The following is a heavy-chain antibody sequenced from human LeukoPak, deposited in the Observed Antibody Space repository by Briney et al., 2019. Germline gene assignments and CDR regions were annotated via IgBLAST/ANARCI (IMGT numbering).Heavy chain of an antibody. V-gene: IGHV4-39*07. CDR2: MYHSGST. J-gene: IGHJ4*02. Sequence: PSETLSLTCTVSGGSISSSSYYWGWIRQSPGKGLEWIGSMYHSGSTYYNPSLKSRVTMSADTSKNQFSLKLSSVTAADTAVYYCARVLDYYGSGSRDFDYWGQGILVTVSS. D-gene: IGHD3-10*01. CDR1: GGSISSSSYY. CDR3: ARVLDYYGSGSRDFDY.